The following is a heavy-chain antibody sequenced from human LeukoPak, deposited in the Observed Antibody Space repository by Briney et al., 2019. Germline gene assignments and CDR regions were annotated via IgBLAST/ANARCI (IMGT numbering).Heavy chain of an antibody. D-gene: IGHD3-16*01. V-gene: IGHV4-59*03. Sequence: SETLSLTCTVSGGSISSYYWSWIRQPPGKGLEWIGYIYYSGSTNYNPSLKSRLTISVDTSKNQFSLKMNSVTAADTAVYFCARGGVLPRAFDAWGQGTLVTVSS. J-gene: IGHJ5*02. CDR2: IYYSGST. CDR1: GGSISSYY. CDR3: ARGGVLPRAFDA.